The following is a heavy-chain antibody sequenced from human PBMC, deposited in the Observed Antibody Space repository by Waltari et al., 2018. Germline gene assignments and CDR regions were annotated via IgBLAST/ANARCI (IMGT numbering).Heavy chain of an antibody. V-gene: IGHV3-33*01. CDR2: IWYDGSNK. CDR1: GFTFSSDG. CDR3: ARGPGYFDY. Sequence: QVQLVESGGGVVQPGRSLGLSCAASGFTFSSDGLPGVRPAPGKGLEWVAVIWYDGSNKYYADSVKGRFTISRDNSKNTLYLQMNSLRAEDTAVYYCARGPGYFDYWGQGTLVTVSS. J-gene: IGHJ4*02.